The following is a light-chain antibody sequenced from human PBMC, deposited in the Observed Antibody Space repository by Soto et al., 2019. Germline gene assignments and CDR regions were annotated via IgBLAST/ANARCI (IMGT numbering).Light chain of an antibody. CDR2: TAS. CDR1: QDIDRW. Sequence: DIQMTQSPSSVSASVGDRVIISCRASQDIDRWLAWFQHKPGKAPKLLISTASSLQSGVPSRFIGSGSGTDFTLTIASLQFEDFATYYCLQSDTFPYTFGLGTKLEIK. V-gene: IGKV1D-12*01. J-gene: IGKJ2*01. CDR3: LQSDTFPYT.